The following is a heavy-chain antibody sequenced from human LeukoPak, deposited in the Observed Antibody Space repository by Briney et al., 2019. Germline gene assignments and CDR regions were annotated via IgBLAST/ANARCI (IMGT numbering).Heavy chain of an antibody. Sequence: SVKVSCKASGGTFSSYAISWVRQAPGQGLEWMGGIFPIFGTANYAQKFQGRVTITTDESTSTAYMELSSLRSEDTAVYYCATRMTTVTTPRSDYFDYWGQGTLVTVSS. CDR3: ATRMTTVTTPRSDYFDY. J-gene: IGHJ4*02. CDR1: GGTFSSYA. CDR2: IFPIFGTA. V-gene: IGHV1-69*05. D-gene: IGHD4-17*01.